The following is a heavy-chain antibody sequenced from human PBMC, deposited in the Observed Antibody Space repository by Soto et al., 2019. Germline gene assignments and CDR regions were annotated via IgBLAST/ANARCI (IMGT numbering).Heavy chain of an antibody. V-gene: IGHV3-33*01. CDR2: IWFDGSKK. D-gene: IGHD2-21*02. Sequence: GGSLRLSCAASGSTFGNYGMHWVRQAPGKGLEWVAVIWFDGSKKFHIDSVKGRFTISRDNSKNILYLQMNSLRAEDTAVYYCARFNGGNSAGAFDIWGQGTMVTVSS. J-gene: IGHJ3*02. CDR3: ARFNGGNSAGAFDI. CDR1: GSTFGNYG.